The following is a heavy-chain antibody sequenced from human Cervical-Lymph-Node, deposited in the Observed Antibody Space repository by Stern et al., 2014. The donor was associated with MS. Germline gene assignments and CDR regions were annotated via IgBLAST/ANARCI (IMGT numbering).Heavy chain of an antibody. V-gene: IGHV3-23*01. D-gene: IGHD3-10*01. CDR3: AKGTLDYYGMDV. J-gene: IGHJ6*02. CDR2: ISGRGSAT. CDR1: GFTFGTYG. Sequence: EVQLLASGGGLVQPGGSLRLSCAASGFTFGTYGMNWVRQAPGKGLEWVSRISGRGSATAYADSVKGRFTISRDNFNNTVYLQANSLRAEDTAIYYCAKGTLDYYGMDVWGQGTTVTVSS.